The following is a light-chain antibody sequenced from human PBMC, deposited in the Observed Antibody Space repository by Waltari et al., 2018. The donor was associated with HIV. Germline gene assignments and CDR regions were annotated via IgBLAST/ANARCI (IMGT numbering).Light chain of an antibody. Sequence: QSVLAQPPSVSGAPGPRVTIPCTGSRSNIGAGYDVQWYHQLPATAPKLLIYGDTNRPSGVPDRFSGSKSGTSASLAITGLQAEDEADYYCLSYDSSLSGYVFGTGTKVTVL. CDR2: GDT. J-gene: IGLJ1*01. V-gene: IGLV1-40*01. CDR3: LSYDSSLSGYV. CDR1: RSNIGAGYD.